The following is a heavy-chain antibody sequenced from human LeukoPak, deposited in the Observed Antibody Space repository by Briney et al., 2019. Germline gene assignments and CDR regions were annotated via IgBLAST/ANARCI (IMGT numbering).Heavy chain of an antibody. D-gene: IGHD3-10*01. Sequence: PSETLSLTCTVSGGSISSGGYYWSWIRQPPGKGLEWIGYIYHSGSTYYNPSLKSRVTISVDTSKNQFSLKLSSVTAADTAVYYCAREAHERFGELFHSQDAAFDIWGQGTMVTVSS. CDR3: AREAHERFGELFHSQDAAFDI. J-gene: IGHJ3*02. CDR1: GGSISSGGYY. CDR2: IYHSGST. V-gene: IGHV4-30-2*01.